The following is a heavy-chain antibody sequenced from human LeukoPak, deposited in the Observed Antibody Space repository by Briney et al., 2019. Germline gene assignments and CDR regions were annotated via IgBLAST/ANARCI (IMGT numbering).Heavy chain of an antibody. CDR1: GFTFSTYT. J-gene: IGHJ1*01. Sequence: GGSLRLSCAASGFTFSTYTMYWVRQPPGKGLEWVSIICGSGGDIHNAGSVKGRFSISRDNSKNTLYLQMNSLRAEDTALYYCAKKVVVGATSPYSDFQDWGQGTLVTVSS. D-gene: IGHD1-26*01. V-gene: IGHV3-23*01. CDR2: ICGSGGDI. CDR3: AKKVVVGATSPYSDFQD.